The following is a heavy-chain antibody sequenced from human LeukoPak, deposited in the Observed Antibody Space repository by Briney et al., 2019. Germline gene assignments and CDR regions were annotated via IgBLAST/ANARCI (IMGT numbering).Heavy chain of an antibody. V-gene: IGHV1-69*05. D-gene: IGHD5-24*01. J-gene: IGHJ4*02. Sequence: SVKVSRKASGGTFSSYAISWVRQAPGQGLEWMGGIIPVFGTANYAQKFQGRVTITTDESTSTAYMELSSLRSEDTAVYYCARDGEMATFNYWGQGTLVTVSS. CDR2: IIPVFGTA. CDR3: ARDGEMATFNY. CDR1: GGTFSSYA.